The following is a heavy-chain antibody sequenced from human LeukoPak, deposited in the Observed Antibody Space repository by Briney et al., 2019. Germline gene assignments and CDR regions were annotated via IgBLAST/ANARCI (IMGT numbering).Heavy chain of an antibody. CDR3: ASGRQQLAHYGMDV. D-gene: IGHD6-13*01. J-gene: IGHJ6*02. Sequence: ASETLSLTCAIYGGSFSGYYWDWIRQSPGKGLEWIGEINRGGSTSYNPSLKSRVTISLDTSKNQFSLKLSSVTAADTAVYYCASGRQQLAHYGMDVWGQGTTVTVSS. CDR2: INRGGST. V-gene: IGHV4-34*01. CDR1: GGSFSGYY.